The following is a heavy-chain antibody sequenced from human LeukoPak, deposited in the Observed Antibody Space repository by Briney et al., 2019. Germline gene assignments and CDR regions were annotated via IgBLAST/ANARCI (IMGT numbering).Heavy chain of an antibody. CDR2: ISSSSSTI. CDR1: GFTFDDYT. D-gene: IGHD3-22*01. J-gene: IGHJ4*02. Sequence: GGSLRLSCAASGFTFDDYTMHWVRQAPGKGLEWVSYISSSSSTIYYADSVKGRFTISRDNAKNSLYLQMNSLRAEDTAVYYCARDSVSGYHDYWGQGTLVTVSS. CDR3: ARDSVSGYHDY. V-gene: IGHV3-48*01.